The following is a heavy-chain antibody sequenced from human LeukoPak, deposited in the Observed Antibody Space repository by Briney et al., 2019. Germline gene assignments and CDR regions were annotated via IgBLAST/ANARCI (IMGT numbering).Heavy chain of an antibody. D-gene: IGHD4-17*01. V-gene: IGHV4-59*01. CDR2: ISDSGST. CDR1: GGSMNNYY. J-gene: IGHJ5*02. CDR3: ARYDYGDCWFDP. Sequence: SETLSLTCTVSGGSMNNYYWSWIRQAPGKGLEWIGYISDSGSTNYNPSLGSRVTISVDTSKNQFSLKLASVTAADTALYYCARYDYGDCWFDPWGQGTLVTVSS.